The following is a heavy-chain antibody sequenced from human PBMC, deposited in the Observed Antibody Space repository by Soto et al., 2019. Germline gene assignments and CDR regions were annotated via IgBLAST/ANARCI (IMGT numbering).Heavy chain of an antibody. J-gene: IGHJ6*03. Sequence: SETLSLTCTVSGGSISSYYWSWIRQPPGKGLEWIGYIYYSGSTNYNPSLKSRVTISVDTSKNQFSLKLSSVTAADTAVYYCARLWFGELDYYYYYMDVWGKGTTVTVSS. CDR2: IYYSGST. V-gene: IGHV4-59*08. D-gene: IGHD3-10*01. CDR1: GGSISSYY. CDR3: ARLWFGELDYYYYYMDV.